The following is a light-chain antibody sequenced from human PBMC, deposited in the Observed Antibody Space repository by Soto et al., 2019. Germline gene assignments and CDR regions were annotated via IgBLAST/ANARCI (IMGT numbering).Light chain of an antibody. CDR2: DAS. J-gene: IGKJ5*01. V-gene: IGKV3-11*01. CDR3: QQRSNWPPIT. Sequence: EIVLTQSTATLSLSPGERATLSCRASQSVSSYVAWYQQKPGQAPRLLIYDASNRATGIPARFSGSGSGTDFTLTISSLEPEDFAVYYCQQRSNWPPITFGQGTRLEIK. CDR1: QSVSSY.